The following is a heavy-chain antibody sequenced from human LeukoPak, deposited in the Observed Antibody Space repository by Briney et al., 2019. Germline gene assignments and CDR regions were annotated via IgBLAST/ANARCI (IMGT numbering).Heavy chain of an antibody. V-gene: IGHV1-2*02. J-gene: IGHJ4*02. CDR2: INPNSGGT. Sequence: SVKVSCKASGYTFTGYYMHWVRQAPGQGLEWMGWINPNSGGTNYAQKFQGRVTMTRDTSISTAYMELSRLRSDDTAVYYCARDLREYNWNGVDYWGQGTLVTVSS. D-gene: IGHD1-1*01. CDR1: GYTFTGYY. CDR3: ARDLREYNWNGVDY.